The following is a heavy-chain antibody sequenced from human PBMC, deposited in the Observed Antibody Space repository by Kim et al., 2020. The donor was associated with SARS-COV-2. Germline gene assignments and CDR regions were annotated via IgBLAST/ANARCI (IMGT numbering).Heavy chain of an antibody. D-gene: IGHD6-6*01. CDR3: ARDHPWQQVVGSYDYYMDV. CDR2: INTNTGKP. Sequence: ASVKVSCKASGYAFNTYAINWVRQAPGQGLEWMGWINTNTGKPTYAQGFTGRFVFSLDTSVSTAYLQITSLKAEDTAVYFCARDHPWQQVVGSYDYYMDVWGQGTTVTVSS. CDR1: GYAFNTYA. V-gene: IGHV7-4-1*02. J-gene: IGHJ6*02.